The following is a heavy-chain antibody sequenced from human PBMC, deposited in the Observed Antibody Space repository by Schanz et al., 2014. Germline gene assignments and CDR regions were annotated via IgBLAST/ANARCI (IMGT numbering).Heavy chain of an antibody. D-gene: IGHD1-20*01. V-gene: IGHV3-33*08. J-gene: IGHJ4*02. CDR2: IWYDGSNK. Sequence: VQLLESGGGLVQPGGSLRLSCAASGFTFSSYAMSWVRQAPGKGLEWVAVIWYDGSNKYYADSVKGRFTISRDNSKNTLYLQMNSLRAEDTAVYYCANNWNLDYWGQGTLVTVSS. CDR1: GFTFSSYA. CDR3: ANNWNLDY.